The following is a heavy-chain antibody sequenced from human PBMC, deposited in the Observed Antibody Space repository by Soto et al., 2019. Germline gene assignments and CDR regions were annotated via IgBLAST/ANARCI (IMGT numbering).Heavy chain of an antibody. CDR1: GGSISNYY. D-gene: IGHD3-10*01. CDR2: VHDSWGS. J-gene: IGHJ6*02. V-gene: IGHV4-59*08. CDR3: ARQGFGALNGLVDV. Sequence: QVPLQESGPGLVKPSETLSLSCTVSGGSISNYYWSWFRQTPGKGLEWIGYVHDSWGSNYNPSLKSRVAISPDTSKSQFSLKLTSVTATDTAVYYCARQGFGALNGLVDVWGQGTTVTVSS.